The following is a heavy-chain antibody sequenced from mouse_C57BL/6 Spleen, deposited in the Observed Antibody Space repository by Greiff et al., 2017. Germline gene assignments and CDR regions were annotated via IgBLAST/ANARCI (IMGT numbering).Heavy chain of an antibody. J-gene: IGHJ2*01. V-gene: IGHV1-7*01. CDR3: ARFDYAPYYFDY. CDR1: GYTFTSYW. Sequence: QVHVKQSGAELAKPGASVKLSCKASGYTFTSYWMHWVKQRPGQGLEWIGYINPSSGYTKYNQKFKDKATLTADKSSSTAYMQLSSLTYEDSAVYYCARFDYAPYYFDYWGQGTTRTVSA. CDR2: INPSSGYT. D-gene: IGHD2-4*01.